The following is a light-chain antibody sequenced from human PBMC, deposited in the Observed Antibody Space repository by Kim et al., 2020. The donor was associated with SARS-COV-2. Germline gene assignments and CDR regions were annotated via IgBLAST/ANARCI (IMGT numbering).Light chain of an antibody. CDR1: SSDIGTYNH. V-gene: IGLV2-8*01. CDR2: DVS. Sequence: QSALTQPPSASGSPGQSVAISCTGTSSDIGTYNHVSWYQQHPGKAPKLLIYDVSKRPSGVPDRFSACKSGNTASLTVSGLQAEDEADYYCSSYAGTNNVIFGGGTQLTV. J-gene: IGLJ2*01. CDR3: SSYAGTNNVI.